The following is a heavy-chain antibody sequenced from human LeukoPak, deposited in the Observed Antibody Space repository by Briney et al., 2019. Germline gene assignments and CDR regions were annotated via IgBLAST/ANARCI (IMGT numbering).Heavy chain of an antibody. J-gene: IGHJ3*02. V-gene: IGHV1-18*01. CDR3: ARVVLKGVDAFDI. CDR2: ISAYNGDT. Sequence: ASVKVSCKASGYTFTRYGISWVRQAPGQGLEWMGWISAYNGDTNYAQKVQGRVTMTTDTSTSTAYMELRSLRSDDTAVYCCARVVLKGVDAFDIWGQGTMVTVSS. CDR1: GYTFTRYG. D-gene: IGHD2-21*01.